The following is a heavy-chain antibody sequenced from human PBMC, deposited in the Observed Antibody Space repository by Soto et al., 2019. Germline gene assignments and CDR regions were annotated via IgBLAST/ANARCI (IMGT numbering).Heavy chain of an antibody. CDR2: ISYDGKAK. D-gene: IGHD1-26*01. CDR1: AFTFRNYG. J-gene: IGHJ4*02. V-gene: IGHV3-30*18. Sequence: ESVGGVVQPGRSLRLSCTGSAFTFRNYGMHWVRQAPGKGLEWVAVISYDGKAKYYTGSVKGRFTISRDNSRNTLFLQMSDLRREDTAVYYCAKDGPGRFHIIDYWGQGTLVTVSS. CDR3: AKDGPGRFHIIDY.